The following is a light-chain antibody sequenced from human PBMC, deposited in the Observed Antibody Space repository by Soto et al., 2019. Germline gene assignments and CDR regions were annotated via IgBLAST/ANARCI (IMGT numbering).Light chain of an antibody. J-gene: IGLJ1*01. V-gene: IGLV2-23*02. CDR1: RSDVGSYNL. CDR2: EVS. Sequence: QSALTQPASVSGSPGQSITISCTGTRSDVGSYNLVSWYQQHPGKAPKLMIYEVSKRPSGVSNRFSGSKSGNTASLTISGLQAEDEADDYCCSYAGSSTPYVFGTGTKVTVL. CDR3: CSYAGSSTPYV.